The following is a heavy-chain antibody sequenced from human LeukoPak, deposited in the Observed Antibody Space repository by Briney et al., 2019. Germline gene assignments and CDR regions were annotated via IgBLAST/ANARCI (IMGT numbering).Heavy chain of an antibody. CDR3: AKDQYPYSSGWFDY. D-gene: IGHD6-19*01. Sequence: GGSLRLSCAASGFTFDDYAMHWVRQAPGKGLEWVSGISWNSGSIGYADSVKGRFTISRDNAKNSLYLQMNSLRAEDTALYYCAKDQYPYSSGWFDYWGQGTLVTVSS. CDR2: ISWNSGSI. J-gene: IGHJ4*02. CDR1: GFTFDDYA. V-gene: IGHV3-9*01.